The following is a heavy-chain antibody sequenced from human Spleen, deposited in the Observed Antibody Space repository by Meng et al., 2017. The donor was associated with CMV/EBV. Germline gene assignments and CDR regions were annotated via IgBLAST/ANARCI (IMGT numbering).Heavy chain of an antibody. V-gene: IGHV1-2*02. J-gene: IGHJ4*02. D-gene: IGHD2-2*02. Sequence: ASVKVFCKASGYTFTGYYMHWVRQAPGQGLEWMGWISPNTGATNYAQKFQGRVTMTRDTSISTTYMELRSLRSDDTAVYYCARAGGVGIIVPTAIRRWGQGTLVTVSS. CDR1: GYTFTGYY. CDR3: ARAGGVGIIVPTAIRR. CDR2: ISPNTGAT.